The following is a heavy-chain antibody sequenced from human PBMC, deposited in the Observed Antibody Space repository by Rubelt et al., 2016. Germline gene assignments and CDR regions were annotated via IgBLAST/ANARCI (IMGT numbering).Heavy chain of an antibody. D-gene: IGHD2-15*01. Sequence: QVQLQQWGAGLLKPSETLSLTCAVYGGSFSGYYCSWIRQPPGKGLEWIGEINHSGSTNYNPSLKSRVTISVDTSKSQCSLKLRSVPAAETAVYYCARDVGRYCSGGSCDGWFDPWGQGTLVTVSS. CDR2: INHSGST. J-gene: IGHJ5*02. CDR1: GGSFSGYY. V-gene: IGHV4-34*01. CDR3: ARDVGRYCSGGSCDGWFDP.